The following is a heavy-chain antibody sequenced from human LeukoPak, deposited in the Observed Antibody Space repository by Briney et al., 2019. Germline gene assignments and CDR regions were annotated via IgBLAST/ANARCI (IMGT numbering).Heavy chain of an antibody. V-gene: IGHV1-69*06. CDR1: GGTFSSYA. J-gene: IGHJ6*03. Sequence: SVKVSCKASGGTFSSYAISWVRQAPGQGLEWMGGIIPIFGTANYAQKFQGRVTITADKSTSTAYMELRSLRSDDTAVYYCARVAVVVAAATTNYYYYYMDVWGKGTTVTVSS. CDR3: ARVAVVVAAATTNYYYYYMDV. D-gene: IGHD2-15*01. CDR2: IIPIFGTA.